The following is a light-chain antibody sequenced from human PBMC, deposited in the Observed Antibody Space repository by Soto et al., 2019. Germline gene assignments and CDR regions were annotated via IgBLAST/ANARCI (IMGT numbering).Light chain of an antibody. Sequence: ETVLTQSPGTLSLSPGETATLSCRASQTVTTNYLAWYQQKPDQAPRPLIYGASSRATGIPDRFSGSGSGTDFTLTISRLEPEDFAVYYCQQYGNSVFTFGQGTKLEIK. CDR2: GAS. CDR3: QQYGNSVFT. V-gene: IGKV3-20*01. J-gene: IGKJ2*01. CDR1: QTVTTNY.